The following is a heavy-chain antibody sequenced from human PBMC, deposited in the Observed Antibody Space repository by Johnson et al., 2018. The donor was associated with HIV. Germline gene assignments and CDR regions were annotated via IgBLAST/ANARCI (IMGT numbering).Heavy chain of an antibody. CDR1: GFTFDDYG. J-gene: IGHJ3*02. CDR3: AKDQGVYCSSTSCYVGAFDI. V-gene: IGHV3-20*04. CDR2: IDWNGGGT. Sequence: VQLVESGGGVVQPGRSLRLSCAVSGFTFDDYGMTWVRQAPGKGLEWVSSIDWNGGGTSYANSVRGRFTISRDNSKNTLYLQMNSLRAEDTAVYYCAKDQGVYCSSTSCYVGAFDIWGQGTMVTVSS. D-gene: IGHD2-2*01.